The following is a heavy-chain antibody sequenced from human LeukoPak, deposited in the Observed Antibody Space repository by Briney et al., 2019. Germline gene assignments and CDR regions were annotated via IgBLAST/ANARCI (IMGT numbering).Heavy chain of an antibody. CDR3: ATVAAGPPRALGFDY. Sequence: ASVKVSCKVSGYTLTELSMHWVRQAPGKGLEWMGGFDPEDGETIYAQKFQGRVTMTEDTSTDTAYMELSSLRSEDTAVYYCATVAAGPPRALGFDYWGQGTLVTVSS. CDR2: FDPEDGET. V-gene: IGHV1-24*01. J-gene: IGHJ4*02. CDR1: GYTLTELS. D-gene: IGHD6-19*01.